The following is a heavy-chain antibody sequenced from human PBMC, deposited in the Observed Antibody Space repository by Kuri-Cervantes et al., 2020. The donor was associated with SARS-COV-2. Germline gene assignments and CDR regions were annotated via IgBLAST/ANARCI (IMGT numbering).Heavy chain of an antibody. CDR2: ISGSGGST. D-gene: IGHD2-2*02. V-gene: IGHV3-23*01. Sequence: GESLKISCAASGFTFSSYAMSWVRQAPGKGLEWVSAISGSGGSTYYADSVKGRFTISRDNSKNTLYLQMNSLRAEDTAVYYCARGKDIVVVPAAIRYYYYYYMDVWGKGTTVTVSS. CDR1: GFTFSSYA. CDR3: ARGKDIVVVPAAIRYYYYYYMDV. J-gene: IGHJ6*03.